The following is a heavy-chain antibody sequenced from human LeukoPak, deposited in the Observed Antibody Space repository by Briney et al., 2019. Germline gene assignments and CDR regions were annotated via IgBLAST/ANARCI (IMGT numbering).Heavy chain of an antibody. CDR2: IYSGGRT. D-gene: IGHD2-15*01. V-gene: IGHV3-66*04. CDR1: GFTVSSKY. Sequence: GGSLRLSCAVSGFTVSSKYMSWVRQAPAKGLEWVSIIYSGGRTYCADSVKGRFTISRDNPKNTLYLQMSDLRAEATAVYFCASHYNYSDGYQHLDNWGQGTLVTVSS. CDR3: ASHYNYSDGYQHLDN. J-gene: IGHJ4*02.